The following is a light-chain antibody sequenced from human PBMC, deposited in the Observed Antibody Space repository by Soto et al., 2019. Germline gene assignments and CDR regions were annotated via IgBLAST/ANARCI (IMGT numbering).Light chain of an antibody. CDR1: QSISKS. J-gene: IGKJ2*01. Sequence: DIQMTQSPSSLSASVGDRVTITCRASQSISKSLNWYQQKPGRAPTLLISVASTLHSGVPSRFSGSGSGTDFTLTISSLQREDFATYYCQQSDSTPPMYTCGQGTKLEIK. V-gene: IGKV1-39*01. CDR2: VAS. CDR3: QQSDSTPPMYT.